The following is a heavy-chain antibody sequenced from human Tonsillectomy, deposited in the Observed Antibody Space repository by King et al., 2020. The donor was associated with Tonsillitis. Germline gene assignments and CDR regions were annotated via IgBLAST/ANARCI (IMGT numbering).Heavy chain of an antibody. D-gene: IGHD2-2*01. Sequence: VQLVESGGGLVQPGGSLRLSCAASGFTFSSYSMYWVRQAPGKGLEWVSYISSSSSSSSIIYYADSVKGRFTISRDNAKNSLYLQMNSLRDEDTAVYYCARGYCSSTSCRYFDYWGQGTLVIVSS. J-gene: IGHJ4*02. CDR3: ARGYCSSTSCRYFDY. CDR2: ISSSSSSSSII. V-gene: IGHV3-48*02. CDR1: GFTFSSYS.